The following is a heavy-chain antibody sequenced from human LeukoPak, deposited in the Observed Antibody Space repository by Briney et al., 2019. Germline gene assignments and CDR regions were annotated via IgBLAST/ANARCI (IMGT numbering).Heavy chain of an antibody. Sequence: PGGSLRLSCAASGFTFSSYSMNWVRQAPGKGLEWVSSISSSSSYIYYADSVKGRFTISRDNAKNSLYLQMNSLRAEDTAVYYCARDSRGYDYYYYYGMDVWGQGTTVTVSS. CDR2: ISSSSSYI. CDR1: GFTFSSYS. D-gene: IGHD6-25*01. J-gene: IGHJ6*02. CDR3: ARDSRGYDYYYYYGMDV. V-gene: IGHV3-21*01.